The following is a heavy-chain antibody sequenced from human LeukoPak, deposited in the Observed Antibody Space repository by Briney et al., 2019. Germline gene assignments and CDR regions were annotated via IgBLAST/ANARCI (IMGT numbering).Heavy chain of an antibody. V-gene: IGHV4-39*07. D-gene: IGHD3-22*01. CDR2: IYYSGST. Sequence: SETLSLTCTVSGGSFSSSSYYWGWIRQPPGKGLEWIGSIYYSGSTYYNPSLKSRVTISVDTSKNQFSLKLSSVTAADTAVYYCARDYYDNISWFDPWGQGTLVTVSS. CDR3: ARDYYDNISWFDP. J-gene: IGHJ5*02. CDR1: GGSFSSSSYY.